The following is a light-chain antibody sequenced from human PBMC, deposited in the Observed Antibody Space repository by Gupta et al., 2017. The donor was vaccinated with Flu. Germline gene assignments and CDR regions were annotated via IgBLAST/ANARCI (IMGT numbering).Light chain of an antibody. Sequence: SALTQPASVSGSPGQSITISCTGTSSDVGGYNYVSWYQQHPGKAPKLMIYEVSNRPSGVSNRFSGSKSGNKASLTISGLQAEDEADYYCSSYTSSSTLYYVFGTGTKVTVL. CDR2: EVS. CDR1: SSDVGGYNY. CDR3: SSYTSSSTLYYV. J-gene: IGLJ1*01. V-gene: IGLV2-14*01.